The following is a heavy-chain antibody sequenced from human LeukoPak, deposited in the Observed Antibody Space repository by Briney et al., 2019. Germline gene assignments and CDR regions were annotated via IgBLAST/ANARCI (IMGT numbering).Heavy chain of an antibody. V-gene: IGHV3-21*01. J-gene: IGHJ1*01. Sequence: GGSLRLSCAASGFTFSSYSMNWVRQAPGKGLEWVSSISSSSSYIYYADSVKGRFTISRDNVKNSLYLQMNSLRAEDTAVYYCARVVYGDYSYFQHWGQGTLVTVSS. CDR2: ISSSSSYI. D-gene: IGHD4-17*01. CDR3: ARVVYGDYSYFQH. CDR1: GFTFSSYS.